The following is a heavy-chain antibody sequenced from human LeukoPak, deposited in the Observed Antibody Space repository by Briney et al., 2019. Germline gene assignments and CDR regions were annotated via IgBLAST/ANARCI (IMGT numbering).Heavy chain of an antibody. CDR1: GYRFNAYW. Sequence: GESLKISCKGSGYRFNAYWIAWVRQLPGKGLEWMGIIYPDDSDTRYSPSFQGQVTISADKSVRTAYLQWSSLKASDTAMYYCARPNITSYYDSRGYDAFDVWGQGTMVTVSS. V-gene: IGHV5-51*01. CDR2: IYPDDSDT. J-gene: IGHJ3*01. CDR3: ARPNITSYYDSRGYDAFDV. D-gene: IGHD3-22*01.